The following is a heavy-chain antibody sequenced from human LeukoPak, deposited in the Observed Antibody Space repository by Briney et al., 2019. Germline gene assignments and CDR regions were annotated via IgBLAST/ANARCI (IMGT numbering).Heavy chain of an antibody. V-gene: IGHV3-23*01. J-gene: IGHJ4*02. CDR3: ATEGFYY. CDR1: GATFSKYG. Sequence: GGSLRLSCAASGATFSKYGMKWVRQAAGAGLEYVSGITHYADSVKGRFTISRDNVKNTLYLQMNSLRAEDTALYYCATEGFYYWGQGTLVTVSS. CDR2: IT.